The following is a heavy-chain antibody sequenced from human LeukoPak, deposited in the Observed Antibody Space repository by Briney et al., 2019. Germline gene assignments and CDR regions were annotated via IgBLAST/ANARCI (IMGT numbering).Heavy chain of an antibody. CDR1: GGSISNTNW. J-gene: IGHJ4*02. D-gene: IGHD2-8*01. CDR2: ISLTGLT. CDR3: SRENGAFSPFGY. V-gene: IGHV4-4*02. Sequence: PSETLSLTCGVSGGSISNTNWWSWVRQPPGQGLEWIGEISLTGLTHYNPSLESRVTVSLDKSKNQLSLNPTSVTAADTAVYYCSRENGAFSPFGYWGQGILVTV.